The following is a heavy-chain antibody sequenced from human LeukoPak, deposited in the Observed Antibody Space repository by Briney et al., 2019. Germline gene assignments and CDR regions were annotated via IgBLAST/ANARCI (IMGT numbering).Heavy chain of an antibody. CDR1: GGSISSGSYY. V-gene: IGHV4-61*02. CDR2: IYTSGST. D-gene: IGHD3-22*01. CDR3: ARTNYYDSSGYYPFDY. J-gene: IGHJ4*02. Sequence: KPSQTLSLTCTVSGGSISSGSYYWSWIRQPAGKGLEWIGRIYTSGSTNYNPSLKSRVTISVDTSKNQFSLKLSSVTAADTAVYYCARTNYYDSSGYYPFDYWGQGTLVTVSS.